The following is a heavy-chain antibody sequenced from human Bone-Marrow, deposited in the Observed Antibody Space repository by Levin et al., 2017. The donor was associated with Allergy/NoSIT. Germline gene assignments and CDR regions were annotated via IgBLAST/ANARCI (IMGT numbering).Heavy chain of an antibody. CDR1: GFTFDRYA. CDR3: AREIEESVTFDH. D-gene: IGHD2-21*01. J-gene: IGHJ4*02. Sequence: GGSLRLSFTASGFTFDRYAMTWFRQVPGKGLEWVSGLNWNGGSTTYADSVKGRFTISRDNAKNSLFLQMNSLRAEDTALYYCAREIEESVTFDHWGQGTLVTVSS. CDR2: LNWNGGST. V-gene: IGHV3-20*03.